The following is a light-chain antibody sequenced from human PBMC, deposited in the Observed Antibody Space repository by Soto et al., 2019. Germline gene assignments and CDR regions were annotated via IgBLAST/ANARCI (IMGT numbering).Light chain of an antibody. CDR2: WAS. J-gene: IGKJ2*01. CDR1: QSVLYSSNNANY. V-gene: IGKV4-1*01. CDR3: QQYYSTPYT. Sequence: DIMMTQSPDSLAVSLGERATINCKSSQSVLYSSNNANYLAWYQQKPGQPPKLLIHWASARETGVPDRFSGSGSGTDFTLTISSLQTEDVAVYYCQQYYSTPYTFGQGTKLEIK.